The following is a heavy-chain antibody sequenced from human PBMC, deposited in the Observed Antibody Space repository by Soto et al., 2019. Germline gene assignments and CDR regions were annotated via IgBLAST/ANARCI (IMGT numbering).Heavy chain of an antibody. V-gene: IGHV3-48*03. D-gene: IGHD3-3*01. J-gene: IGHJ4*01. CDR2: IGSGGTI. Sequence: GGTLRLSCAASAFTFSTYEMTWVRQAPGKGLEWVSYIGSGGTIFYSGSVKGRFTISRDNARNSLYLQMNSLRDEDTAVYYCARGGYYWDNWGRGSLVTVSS. CDR1: AFTFSTYE. CDR3: ARGGYYWDN.